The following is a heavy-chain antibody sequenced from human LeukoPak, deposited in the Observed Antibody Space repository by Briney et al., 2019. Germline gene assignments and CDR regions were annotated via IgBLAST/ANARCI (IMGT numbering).Heavy chain of an antibody. CDR1: GFNFTSYV. J-gene: IGHJ4*02. CDR2: VSGSGDST. Sequence: GGSLRLSCAASGFNFTSYVMSWVRQGPGKGLEWVSSVSGSGDSTYYADSVKGRFTISRDNSKKTLSLQMSSLRAEDTALYYCAKGIDYWGQGTLVTVSS. CDR3: AKGIDY. V-gene: IGHV3-23*01.